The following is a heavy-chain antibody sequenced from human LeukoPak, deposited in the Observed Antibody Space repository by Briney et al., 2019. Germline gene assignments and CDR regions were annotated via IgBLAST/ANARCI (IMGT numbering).Heavy chain of an antibody. J-gene: IGHJ4*02. CDR2: IYYSGST. CDR1: GGSFSGYY. V-gene: IGHV4-59*01. D-gene: IGHD6-13*01. Sequence: PSETLSLTCAVYGGSFSGYYWSWIRQPPGKGLEWIGYIYYSGSTNYNPSLKSRVTISVDTSKNQSSLKLSSVTAADTAVYYCARDKFQGSSWYVYDYWGQGTLVTVSS. CDR3: ARDKFQGSSWYVYDY.